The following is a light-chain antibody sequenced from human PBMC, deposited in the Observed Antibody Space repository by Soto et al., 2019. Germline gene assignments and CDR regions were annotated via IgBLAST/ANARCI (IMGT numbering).Light chain of an antibody. J-gene: IGLJ1*01. V-gene: IGLV2-8*01. CDR2: DVN. CDR1: SSDVGRYNH. Sequence: QSALTQPPSASGSPGQSVTISCTGTSSDVGRYNHVSWYQQHPGKAPKLMIFDVNKRPSGVPERFSGSKSGHTASLTVSGLQAEDEADYYCSAYAGSIYVFGSGTKLTAL. CDR3: SAYAGSIYV.